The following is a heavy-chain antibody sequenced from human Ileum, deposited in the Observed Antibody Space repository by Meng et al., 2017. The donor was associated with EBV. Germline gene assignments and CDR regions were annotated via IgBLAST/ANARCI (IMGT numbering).Heavy chain of an antibody. CDR3: ARAGNGGSYYFTY. CDR1: GYTLTRNA. CDR2: ISSYNGNT. D-gene: IGHD1-26*01. Sequence: QVQRVHIESGLRKPWVLVHVSCNASGYTLTRNAINWVRQAPGQGLEWMGWISSYNGNTNYAQNLQGRVTMTTDTSTGTAYMEVRSLRSDDTAVYYCARAGNGGSYYFTYWGQGTLVTVSS. J-gene: IGHJ4*02. V-gene: IGHV1-18*01.